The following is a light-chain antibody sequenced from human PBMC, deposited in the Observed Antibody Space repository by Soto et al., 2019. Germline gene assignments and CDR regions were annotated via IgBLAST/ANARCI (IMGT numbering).Light chain of an antibody. CDR2: ATS. J-gene: IGKJ2*01. CDR1: QSIDSRY. Sequence: EIVLTQSPGTLSLSPGERATLSCRASQSIDSRYLAWYQQKPGQAPRLLIYATSSRATGIPDRFSGSGSGTDFTLNISRLEPEDFAVFYCQQYHASSYTFGQGTKLEIK. V-gene: IGKV3-20*01. CDR3: QQYHASSYT.